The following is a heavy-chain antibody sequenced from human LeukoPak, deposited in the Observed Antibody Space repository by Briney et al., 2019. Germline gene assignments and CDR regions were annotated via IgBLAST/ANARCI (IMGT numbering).Heavy chain of an antibody. V-gene: IGHV3-23*01. CDR1: GFTFSSYA. CDR2: ISGSGGST. J-gene: IGHJ4*02. D-gene: IGHD6-13*01. CDR3: PIAAAGTVGADLDY. Sequence: GGSLRLSCAASGFTFSSYAMSWVRQAPGKGLEWVSAISGSGGSTYYADSVKGRFTISRDNSKNTLYLQMNSLRAEDTAVYYCPIAAAGTVGADLDYWGQGTLVTVSS.